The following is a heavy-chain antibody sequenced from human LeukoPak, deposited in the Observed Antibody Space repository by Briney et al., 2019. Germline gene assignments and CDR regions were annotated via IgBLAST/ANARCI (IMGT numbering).Heavy chain of an antibody. V-gene: IGHV3-23*01. CDR3: AKGTSGWYYYHMDV. CDR2: ISGSGGST. J-gene: IGHJ6*02. CDR1: GFTFSSYA. D-gene: IGHD6-19*01. Sequence: GGYLRLSCAASGFTFSSYAMSWVRQAPGKGLEWVSAISGSGGSTYYADSVKGRFTISRDNSKNTPYLQMNSLRAEDTAVYYCAKGTSGWYYYHMDVWGQGTTVTVSS.